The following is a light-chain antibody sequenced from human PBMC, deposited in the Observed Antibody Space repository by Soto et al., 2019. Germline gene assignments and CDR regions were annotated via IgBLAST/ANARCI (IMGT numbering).Light chain of an antibody. CDR3: PGYASAPWT. CDR2: AAS. V-gene: IGKV1-27*01. J-gene: IGKJ1*01. CDR1: QGISNY. Sequence: DIQMTQSPSSLSASVRDRVTITCRASQGISNYLAWYQQKPGKVPKLLIYAASTLQSGVPSRFSGSGSGTDSPLPISSLQPEELATYYCPGYASAPWTFGQGTKVEIK.